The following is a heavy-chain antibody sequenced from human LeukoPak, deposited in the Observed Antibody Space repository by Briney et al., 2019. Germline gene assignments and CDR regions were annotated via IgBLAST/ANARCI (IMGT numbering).Heavy chain of an antibody. CDR3: ARESSNSLKGPIEGGNWFDP. V-gene: IGHV4-59*01. D-gene: IGHD2-2*01. Sequence: SETLSLTCTVPGGSISSYYWSWVRQPPGKGREWIGYIYYSGSTNYNPSLKSRVTISVDTSKNQFSLKLSCVTAADTAVYYCARESSNSLKGPIEGGNWFDPWGQGTLVTVSS. CDR2: IYYSGST. CDR1: GGSISSYY. J-gene: IGHJ5*02.